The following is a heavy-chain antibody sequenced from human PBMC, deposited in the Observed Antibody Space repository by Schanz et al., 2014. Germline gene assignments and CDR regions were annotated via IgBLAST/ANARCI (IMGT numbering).Heavy chain of an antibody. Sequence: EVHLVESGGGLVQPGGSLRLSCAASGLTFSSYAMSWVRQAPGKGLEWVSAISGSGDSSFYAASVKGRFTTSRDNSKNTMYLQMNSLRSEDTAVYYCTRDRGALINHNDALDLWGQGTMVSVSS. V-gene: IGHV3-23*04. CDR2: ISGSGDSS. CDR3: TRDRGALINHNDALDL. J-gene: IGHJ3*01. D-gene: IGHD3-16*01. CDR1: GLTFSSYA.